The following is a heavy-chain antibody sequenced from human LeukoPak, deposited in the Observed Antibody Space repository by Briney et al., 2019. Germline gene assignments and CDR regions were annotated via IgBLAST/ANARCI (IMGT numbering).Heavy chain of an antibody. CDR2: ISGSGGST. V-gene: IGHV3-23*01. J-gene: IGHJ4*02. CDR1: GFTFSSYA. D-gene: IGHD3-10*01. CDR3: ATTYGSGSYCKDYFDY. Sequence: GGSLRLSCAASGFTFSSYAMSWVRQAPGKGLEWVSAISGSGGSTYYADSVKGRFTISRDNSKNTLYLQMNSLRAEDTAVYYCATTYGSGSYCKDYFDYWGQGTLVTVSS.